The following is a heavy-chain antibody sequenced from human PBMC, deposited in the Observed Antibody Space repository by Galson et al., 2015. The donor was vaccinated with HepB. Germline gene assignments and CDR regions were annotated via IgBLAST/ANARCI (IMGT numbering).Heavy chain of an antibody. CDR2: IIPILGIA. J-gene: IGHJ6*03. CDR1: GGTFSSYA. V-gene: IGHV1-69*04. CDR3: ARGNCSSTSCYPPYYYYYMDA. Sequence: SVKVSCKASGGTFSSYAINWVRQAPGQGLEWMGRIIPILGIANYAQKFQGRVTITADKSTSTAYMELSSLRSEDTAVYYCARGNCSSTSCYPPYYYYYMDAWGKGTTVTVSS. D-gene: IGHD2-2*01.